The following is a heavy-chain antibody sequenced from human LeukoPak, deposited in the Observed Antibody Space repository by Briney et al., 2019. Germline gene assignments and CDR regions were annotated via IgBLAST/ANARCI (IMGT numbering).Heavy chain of an antibody. Sequence: PGGSLRLSCAASGFTFSSYSMNWVRQAPGKGLEWVSSISSSSSYIYYADSVEGRFTISRDNAKNSLYLQMNSLRAEDTAVYYCARGSMNYAVFDYWGQGTLVTVSS. J-gene: IGHJ4*02. D-gene: IGHD1-7*01. V-gene: IGHV3-21*01. CDR1: GFTFSSYS. CDR2: ISSSSSYI. CDR3: ARGSMNYAVFDY.